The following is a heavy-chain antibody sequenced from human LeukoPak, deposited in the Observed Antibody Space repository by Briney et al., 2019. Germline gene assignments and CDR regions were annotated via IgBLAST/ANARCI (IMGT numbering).Heavy chain of an antibody. V-gene: IGHV4-31*03. CDR1: GGSVISGGYY. CDR3: ARWRGASYTY. Sequence: SQTLSLTCTVSGGSVISGGYYWSWIRQPPGKGLEWIGYIYYSGGTFYNPSLRSRVTISIDTSKNQFSLKLSSVTAADTAVYYCARWRGASYTYWGQGTLVTVSS. CDR2: IYYSGGT. J-gene: IGHJ4*02. D-gene: IGHD1-26*01.